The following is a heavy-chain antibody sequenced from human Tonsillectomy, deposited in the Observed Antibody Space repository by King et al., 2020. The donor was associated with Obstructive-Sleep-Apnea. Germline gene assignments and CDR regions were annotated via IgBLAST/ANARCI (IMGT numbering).Heavy chain of an antibody. Sequence: VQLQQWGAGLLKPSETLSLTCAVFGGSFSGHRWSWIRQSPGKGLQWIGEINDRGSTNYNPSIRSRVTISLDTSKNQFSLKLNSVTAADTAVYYCARRDDYWGQGTLVTVSS. CDR1: GGSFSGHR. V-gene: IGHV4-34*01. J-gene: IGHJ4*02. CDR3: ARRDDY. CDR2: INDRGST.